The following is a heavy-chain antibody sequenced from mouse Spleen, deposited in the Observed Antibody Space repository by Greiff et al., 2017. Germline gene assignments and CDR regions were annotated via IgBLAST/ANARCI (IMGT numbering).Heavy chain of an antibody. Sequence: EVQLVESGGGLVKPGGSLKLSCAASGFTFSDYGMHWVRQAPEKGLEWVAYISSGSSTIYYADTVKGRFTISRDNAKNTLFLQMTSLRSEDTAMYYCARPYSTMITTWFAYWGQGTLVTVSA. V-gene: IGHV5-17*01. D-gene: IGHD2-4*01. CDR2: ISSGSSTI. CDR3: ARPYSTMITTWFAY. J-gene: IGHJ3*01. CDR1: GFTFSDYG.